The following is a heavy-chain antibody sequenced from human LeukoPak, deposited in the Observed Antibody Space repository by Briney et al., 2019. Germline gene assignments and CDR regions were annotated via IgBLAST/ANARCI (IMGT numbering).Heavy chain of an antibody. CDR2: ISSSSSTI. J-gene: IGHJ4*02. Sequence: GGSLRLSCAASGFTFSSYSMNWVRQAPGKGLEWVSYISSSSSTIYYADSAKGRFTISRDNAKNSLYLQMNSLRAEDTAVYYCARDPRGDYYDNSGTYYWGQGTLVTVSS. CDR3: ARDPRGDYYDNSGTYY. CDR1: GFTFSSYS. D-gene: IGHD3-22*01. V-gene: IGHV3-48*04.